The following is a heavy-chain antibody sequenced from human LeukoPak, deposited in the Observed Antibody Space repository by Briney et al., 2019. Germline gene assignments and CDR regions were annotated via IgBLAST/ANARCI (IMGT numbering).Heavy chain of an antibody. CDR1: GYTFTGYY. Sequence: ASVKVSCKASGYTFTGYYMHWVRQAPGQGLEWVGWINPNSGGTNYAQKFQGRVTMTRDTSISTAYMELSRLRSDDTAVYYCARDGSEGYCSSTSCKGFDYWGQGTLVTVSS. D-gene: IGHD2-2*01. J-gene: IGHJ4*02. V-gene: IGHV1-2*02. CDR3: ARDGSEGYCSSTSCKGFDY. CDR2: INPNSGGT.